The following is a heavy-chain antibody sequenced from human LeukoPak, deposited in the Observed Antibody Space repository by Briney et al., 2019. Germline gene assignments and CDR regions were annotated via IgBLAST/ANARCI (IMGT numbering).Heavy chain of an antibody. CDR2: IYYSGST. D-gene: IGHD6-19*01. CDR1: GGSISSGGYY. J-gene: IGHJ4*02. CDR3: ARHSRRAVAGTVDY. Sequence: SETLSLTCTVSGGSISSGGYYWSWIRQPPGKGLEWIGYIYYSGSTNYNPSLKSRVTISVDTSKNQFSLKLSSVTAADTAVYYCARHSRRAVAGTVDYWGQGTLVTVSS. V-gene: IGHV4-61*08.